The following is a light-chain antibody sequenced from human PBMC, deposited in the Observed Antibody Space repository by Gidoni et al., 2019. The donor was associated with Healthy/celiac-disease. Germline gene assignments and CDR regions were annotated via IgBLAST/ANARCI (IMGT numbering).Light chain of an antibody. V-gene: IGLV3-1*01. CDR2: QAS. CDR3: QAWDSSTASV. J-gene: IGLJ1*01. Sequence: SYELTQPPSVSVSPGQTASITCTGDKLGDKYACWYQQKPGQSSVLVIYQASKRPSGIPERFSGSNSGNTATLTISGTQAMDEADYYCQAWDSSTASVFGTGTKVTVL. CDR1: KLGDKY.